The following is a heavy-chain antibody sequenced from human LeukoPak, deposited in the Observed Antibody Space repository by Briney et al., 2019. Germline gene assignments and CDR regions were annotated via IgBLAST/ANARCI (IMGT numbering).Heavy chain of an antibody. Sequence: GGSLRRSCAASGLTGSHNYVSWVRQAPGKGLEWVSAIHTSGDTCYADSVKGRFTISRDTSKNTLYLQINSLRVEDTAVYYCIVFGDSNHWGQGTLVTVSS. J-gene: IGHJ5*02. V-gene: IGHV3-53*01. CDR2: IHTSGDT. CDR1: GLTGSHNY. D-gene: IGHD4-17*01. CDR3: IVFGDSNH.